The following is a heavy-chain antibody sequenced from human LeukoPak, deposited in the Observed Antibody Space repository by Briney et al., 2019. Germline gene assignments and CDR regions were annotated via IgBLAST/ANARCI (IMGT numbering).Heavy chain of an antibody. D-gene: IGHD3-10*01. J-gene: IGHJ4*02. CDR3: ARDPRITMVRSPAPFDY. CDR2: INPSGGST. Sequence: GASVKVSCKASGYTFTSYYMHWVRQAPGQGLEWMGIINPSGGSTSYAQKFQGRVTMTRDTSTSTVYMELSSLRSEDTAVYYCARDPRITMVRSPAPFDYRGQGTLVTVSS. CDR1: GYTFTSYY. V-gene: IGHV1-46*01.